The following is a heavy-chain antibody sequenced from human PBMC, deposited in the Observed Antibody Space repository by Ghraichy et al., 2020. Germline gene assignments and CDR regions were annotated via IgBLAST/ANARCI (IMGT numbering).Heavy chain of an antibody. CDR3: ARTGAAGQGWFDP. D-gene: IGHD6-25*01. CDR1: GFSLSTSGMR. CDR2: IDWDDGK. Sequence: SGPTLVKPTQTLTLTCTFSGFSLSTSGMRVSWIRQSPGKALEWLARIDWDDGKFYSTSLKTRLTISKDTSRNQVVLTMTNMDPVDTGTYYCARTGAAGQGWFDPWGQGILVTVSS. V-gene: IGHV2-70*04. J-gene: IGHJ5*02.